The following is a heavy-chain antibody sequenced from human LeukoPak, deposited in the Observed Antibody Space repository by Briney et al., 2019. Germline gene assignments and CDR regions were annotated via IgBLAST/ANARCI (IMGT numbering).Heavy chain of an antibody. Sequence: QTGGSLRLSCTASGFTFSSYAMSWVRQAPGKGLEWVSAISGSGGSTYYADSVKGRFTISRDNSKNTLYLQMNSLRAEDTAVYYCAKFIAYCGGDCYEGNYYFDYWGQGTLVTVSS. J-gene: IGHJ4*02. D-gene: IGHD2-21*02. CDR1: GFTFSSYA. CDR2: ISGSGGST. V-gene: IGHV3-23*01. CDR3: AKFIAYCGGDCYEGNYYFDY.